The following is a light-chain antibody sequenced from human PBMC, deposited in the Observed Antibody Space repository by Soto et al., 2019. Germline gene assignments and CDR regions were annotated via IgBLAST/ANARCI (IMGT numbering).Light chain of an antibody. CDR3: QSFDKYLSAVV. Sequence: QSVLTQSPSASGTPGQRVSISCSGSTSNIGTNTVSWYQHVPGTAPKLLIYSNDQRPSAVPGRFSGSKSGTSASLAISGLLSEDEADYYCQSFDKYLSAVVFGGGTKLTVL. CDR1: TSNIGTNT. J-gene: IGLJ2*01. CDR2: SND. V-gene: IGLV1-44*01.